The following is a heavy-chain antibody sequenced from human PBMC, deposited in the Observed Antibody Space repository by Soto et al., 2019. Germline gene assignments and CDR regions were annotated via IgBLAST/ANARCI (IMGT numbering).Heavy chain of an antibody. CDR2: ILADDSDR. CDR3: ARDDDFGDNGVDY. J-gene: IGHJ4*02. D-gene: IGHD4-17*01. V-gene: IGHV3-33*01. CDR1: GFTFSRYG. Sequence: QVHLVESGGGVVQPGRSLRLSCAASGFTFSRYGMHWVRQAPGKGLEWLAVILADDSDRDYADSVKGRFSISRDNSKNSLYLQMNSLRAEDTAVYYCARDDDFGDNGVDYWGQGTLVTVSS.